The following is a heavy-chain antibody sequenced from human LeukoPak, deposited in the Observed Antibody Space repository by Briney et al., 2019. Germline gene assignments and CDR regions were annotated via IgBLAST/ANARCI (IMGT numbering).Heavy chain of an antibody. J-gene: IGHJ4*02. CDR3: ARGWVAVAGPFDY. D-gene: IGHD6-19*01. CDR1: GYTFTSYD. CDR2: INAGNGNT. V-gene: IGHV1-3*01. Sequence: ASVKVSCKASGYTFTSYDINWVRQAPGQRLEWMGWINAGNGNTKYSQKFQGRVTITRDTSASTAYMELSSLRSEDTAVYYCARGWVAVAGPFDYWGQGTLVTVSS.